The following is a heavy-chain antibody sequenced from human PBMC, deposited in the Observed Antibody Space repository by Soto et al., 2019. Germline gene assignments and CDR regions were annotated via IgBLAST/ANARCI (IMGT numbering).Heavy chain of an antibody. CDR2: MNPNRGNK. CDR3: ARPLYGDTVDY. Sequence: ASLKVSCKASRYTLTSYDINWVRQATGQGGEWMGRMNPNRGNKGYAQKVQGRVTMTRNTSISTAYMELSSLRSEDTALYYCARPLYGDTVDYWGQGTLVTVSS. J-gene: IGHJ4*02. D-gene: IGHD4-17*01. V-gene: IGHV1-8*01. CDR1: RYTLTSYD.